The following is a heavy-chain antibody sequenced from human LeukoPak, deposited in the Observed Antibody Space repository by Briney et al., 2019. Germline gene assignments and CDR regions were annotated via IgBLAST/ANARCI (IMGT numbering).Heavy chain of an antibody. J-gene: IGHJ4*02. V-gene: IGHV4-34*01. CDR3: ARGLRIAARPAALGY. D-gene: IGHD6-6*01. Sequence: PSETLSLTCAVYGGSFSGYYWSWIRQPPGKGLEWIGEINHSGSTNYNPSLKSRVTISVDTSKNQFSLKLSSVTAAGTAVYYCARGLRIAARPAALGYWGQGTLVTVSS. CDR1: GGSFSGYY. CDR2: INHSGST.